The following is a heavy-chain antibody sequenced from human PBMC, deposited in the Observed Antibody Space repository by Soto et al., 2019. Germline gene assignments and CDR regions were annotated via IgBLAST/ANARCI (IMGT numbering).Heavy chain of an antibody. J-gene: IGHJ4*02. CDR1: GFTFSENS. CDR3: ASEGQGYVQDY. CDR2: ISSSGSTI. D-gene: IGHD3-16*01. Sequence: EVQLAESGGGLVQPEGTLRLSCAASGFTFSENSMNWVRQAPGKGLVWVSYISSSGSTIYYADSVKGRFAISRDNANNSLYLQLNSLRAEDTAVYYCASEGQGYVQDYWGQGTLVTVSS. V-gene: IGHV3-48*01.